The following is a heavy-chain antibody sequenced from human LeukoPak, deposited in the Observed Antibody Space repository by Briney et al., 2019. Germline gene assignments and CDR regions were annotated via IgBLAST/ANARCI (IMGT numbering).Heavy chain of an antibody. CDR1: GGSISSGGYS. Sequence: PSETPSLTCAVSGGSISSGGYSWSWIRQPPGKGLEWIGYIYHSGSTYYNPSLKSRVTISVDRSKNQFSLKLSSVTAADTAVYYCARGVGIGYGDYGYFDYWGQGTLVTVSS. V-gene: IGHV4-30-2*01. CDR2: IYHSGST. CDR3: ARGVGIGYGDYGYFDY. D-gene: IGHD4-17*01. J-gene: IGHJ4*02.